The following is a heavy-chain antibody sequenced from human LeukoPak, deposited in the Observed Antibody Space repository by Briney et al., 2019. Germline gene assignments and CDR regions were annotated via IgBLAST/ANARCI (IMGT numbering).Heavy chain of an antibody. CDR2: INQDGSSK. CDR3: ARLGPVNKDTYMDV. V-gene: IGHV3-7*01. J-gene: IGHJ6*03. D-gene: IGHD4-17*01. CDR1: GFTFSSYW. Sequence: GGSLRLSCAVSGFTFSSYWMGWVRQAPGKGLAWVANINQDGSSKYYEDSVKGRFTISRDNAENSLYLQMNSLGAEDTAVYFWARLGPVNKDTYMDVGGKGTTVTISS.